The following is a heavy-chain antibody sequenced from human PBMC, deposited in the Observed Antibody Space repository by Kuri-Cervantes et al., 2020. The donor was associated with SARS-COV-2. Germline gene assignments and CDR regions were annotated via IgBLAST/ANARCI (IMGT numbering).Heavy chain of an antibody. CDR3: AREWCSGGSCYPN. D-gene: IGHD2-15*01. Sequence: SETLSLTCAVYGGSFSGYYWSWIRQPPGKGLEWIGEINHSGSTNYNPSLKSRVTISVDTSKNQSSLKLSSVTAADTAVYYCAREWCSGGSCYPNWGQGTLVTVSS. CDR2: INHSGST. V-gene: IGHV4-34*01. J-gene: IGHJ4*02. CDR1: GGSFSGYY.